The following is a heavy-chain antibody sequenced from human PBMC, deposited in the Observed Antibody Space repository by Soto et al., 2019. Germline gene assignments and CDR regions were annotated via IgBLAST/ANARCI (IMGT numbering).Heavy chain of an antibody. J-gene: IGHJ5*02. CDR1: GGSISSGGYY. Sequence: QVQLQESGPGLVKPSQTLSLTCTVSGGSISSGGYYWSWIRQHPGKGLEWIGYIYYSGSTYYNPSLKSRVTISVDTSKNQCSMKLRSVTAADTAVYYCAISSGYADWFDPWGQGTLVTVSS. V-gene: IGHV4-31*03. D-gene: IGHD3-22*01. CDR2: IYYSGST. CDR3: AISSGYADWFDP.